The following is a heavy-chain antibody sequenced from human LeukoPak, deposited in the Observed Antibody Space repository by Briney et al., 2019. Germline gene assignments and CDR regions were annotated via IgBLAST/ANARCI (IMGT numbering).Heavy chain of an antibody. D-gene: IGHD4-17*01. CDR2: INRDGRSA. V-gene: IGHV3-74*01. CDR1: GFTLIDYW. Sequence: PGGSLRLSCRASGFTLIDYWMHWVRQAPGEGLVWFSRINRDGRSAGYADFVKGRFTISRDNAKNTLSMQMDNLRVEDTAIYYCARGKRGFGDPYSFFDYWGQGALVTVSS. CDR3: ARGKRGFGDPYSFFDY. J-gene: IGHJ4*02.